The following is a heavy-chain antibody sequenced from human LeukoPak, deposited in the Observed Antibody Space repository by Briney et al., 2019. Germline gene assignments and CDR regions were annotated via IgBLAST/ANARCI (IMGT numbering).Heavy chain of an antibody. CDR2: IYPGDSDT. CDR3: ARRVRWVGTPSRGYYYMDV. Sequence: GESLKISCKGSGYSFTSYRICWVGQMPGKGLEWMGIIYPGDSDTRYSPSFQGQVTISADKSISTAYLQWSSLKASDTAMYYCARRVRWVGTPSRGYYYMDVWGKGTTVTVSS. D-gene: IGHD1-14*01. CDR1: GYSFTSYR. J-gene: IGHJ6*03. V-gene: IGHV5-51*01.